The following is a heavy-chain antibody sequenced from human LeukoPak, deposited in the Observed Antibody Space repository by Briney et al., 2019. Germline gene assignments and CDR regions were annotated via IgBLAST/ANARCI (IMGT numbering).Heavy chain of an antibody. D-gene: IGHD6-19*01. CDR3: ARWGIAVAPRPHDAFDI. Sequence: SETLSLTCTVSGGSISSGSYYWSWIRQPAGKGLEWIGRIYTSGSTNYNPSLKSRVTISVDTSKNQFSLKLSSVTAADTAVYYCARWGIAVAPRPHDAFDIWGQGTMVTVSS. CDR1: GGSISSGSYY. CDR2: IYTSGST. V-gene: IGHV4-61*02. J-gene: IGHJ3*02.